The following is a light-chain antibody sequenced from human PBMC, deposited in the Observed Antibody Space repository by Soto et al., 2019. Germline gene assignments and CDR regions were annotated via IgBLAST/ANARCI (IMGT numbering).Light chain of an antibody. CDR1: QSITSY. CDR3: QQSYSPLLA. CDR2: AAS. J-gene: IGKJ4*01. Sequence: DIEMIQSPPSLSASVGDRITITCRASQSITSYLNWFQQKPGKAPNLLIFAASNLQSGVPSRFSGSGSGTDFTLTINSLRPEDSATYYCQQSYSPLLAFGGGTKVEV. V-gene: IGKV1-39*01.